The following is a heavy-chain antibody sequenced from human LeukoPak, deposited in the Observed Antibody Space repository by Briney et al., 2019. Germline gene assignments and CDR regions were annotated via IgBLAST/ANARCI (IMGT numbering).Heavy chain of an antibody. J-gene: IGHJ4*02. CDR1: GFTFGDYA. CDR3: VGGYQLLLFDD. D-gene: IGHD2-2*01. Sequence: GGSVRLSCAASGFTFGDYAMSWVRQARGKGLEGVSAIDSVRGHFTISRDNYKNTLYLQMKSLRAGDTAPYCCVGGYQLLLFDDWGQVTIVTVAS. V-gene: IGHV3-23*01. CDR2: I.